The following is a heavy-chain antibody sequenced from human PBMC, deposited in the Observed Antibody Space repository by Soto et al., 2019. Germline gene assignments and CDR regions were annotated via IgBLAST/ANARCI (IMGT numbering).Heavy chain of an antibody. CDR3: ARDSYYDSSGYYFDS. Sequence: GASVKVSCKASGYTFTGYYMHWVRQAPGQGLEWMGWINPNSGGTNYAQKFQGWVTMTRDTSISTAYMELSRLRSDDTAVYYCARDSYYDSSGYYFDSWGQGTLVTVSS. J-gene: IGHJ4*02. D-gene: IGHD3-22*01. CDR2: INPNSGGT. V-gene: IGHV1-2*04. CDR1: GYTFTGYY.